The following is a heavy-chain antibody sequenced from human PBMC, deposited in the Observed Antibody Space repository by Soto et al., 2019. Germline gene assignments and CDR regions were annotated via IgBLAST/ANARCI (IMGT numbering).Heavy chain of an antibody. CDR2: SSGYNGNT. CDR3: ARDNGAYCGGDCYSTWFDP. CDR1: GYTFTSYG. V-gene: IGHV1-18*01. D-gene: IGHD2-21*02. Sequence: QVQLVQSGAEVKKPGASVKVSCKASGYTFTSYGISWVRQAPGQGLEWMGWSSGYNGNTNYAQKLQGRVTMTTDTSTSTAYMELISLRSDDTPVYYCARDNGAYCGGDCYSTWFDPWGQGTLVTVSS. J-gene: IGHJ5*02.